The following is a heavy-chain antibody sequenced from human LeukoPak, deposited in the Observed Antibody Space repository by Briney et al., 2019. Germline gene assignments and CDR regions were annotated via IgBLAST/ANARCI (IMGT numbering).Heavy chain of an antibody. CDR3: ARSAPSVTSYYFDF. CDR2: FYTIGST. V-gene: IGHV4-4*07. J-gene: IGHJ4*02. CDR1: GDSISRYY. D-gene: IGHD4-17*01. Sequence: SETLSLTCTVSGDSISRYYWSWIRQPAGKGLEWIGRFYTIGSTNYNPSLKSRVTMSLDTSKNQFSLTLNSVTAADTAVYYCARSAPSVTSYYFDFWGQGTLVTVSS.